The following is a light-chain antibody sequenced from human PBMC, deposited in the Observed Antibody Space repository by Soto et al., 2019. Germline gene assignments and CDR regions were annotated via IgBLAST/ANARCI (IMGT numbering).Light chain of an antibody. CDR2: AAS. Sequence: DIQMTPSPSSLSASVGDRVTITCRARQSISTYLNWYQQKVGKAPKLLIYAASSLQRGVPSRFSGSGSGTDFPLTISSLQPEDFATYYCQQSYSTPRTFGQGTKLEIK. CDR3: QQSYSTPRT. V-gene: IGKV1-39*01. J-gene: IGKJ2*02. CDR1: QSISTY.